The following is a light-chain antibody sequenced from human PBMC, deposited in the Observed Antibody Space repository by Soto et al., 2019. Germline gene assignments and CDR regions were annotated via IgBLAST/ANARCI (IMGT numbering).Light chain of an antibody. V-gene: IGKV3-11*01. CDR3: QQRYSWPWT. CDR1: QSIRNF. Sequence: VVTPSPGPLSLSPEERATLSCRASQSIRNFLAWYQQKPGQAPRLLIYDASNRDSGIPPRFSGSGSGTDFTLAISGLEPEDLAVYYCQQRYSWPWTFGQGTKVDIK. J-gene: IGKJ1*01. CDR2: DAS.